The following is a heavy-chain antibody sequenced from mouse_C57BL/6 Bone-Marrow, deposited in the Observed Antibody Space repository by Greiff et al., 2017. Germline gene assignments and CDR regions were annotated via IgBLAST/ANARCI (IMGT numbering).Heavy chain of an antibody. V-gene: IGHV2-5*01. CDR1: GFSLTSYG. J-gene: IGHJ4*01. CDR3: AAHYYGSTDYYAMDY. Sequence: QVQLKESGPGLVQPSQSLSITCTVSGFSLTSYGVHWVRQSPGKGLEWLGVIWRGGSTDYNAAFMSRLSITKDNSKSQVFFKMNSLQADDTAIYYCAAHYYGSTDYYAMDYWGQGTSVTVSS. CDR2: IWRGGST. D-gene: IGHD1-1*01.